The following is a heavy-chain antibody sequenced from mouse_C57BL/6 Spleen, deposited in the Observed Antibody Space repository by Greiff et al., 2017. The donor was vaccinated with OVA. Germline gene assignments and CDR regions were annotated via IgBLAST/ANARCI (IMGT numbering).Heavy chain of an antibody. CDR1: GFTFSDYY. J-gene: IGHJ2*01. D-gene: IGHD2-4*01. Sequence: EVKLVESEGGLVQPGSSMKLSCTASGFTFSDYYMAWVRQVPEKGLEWVANINYDGSSTYYLDSLKSRFIISRDNAKNILYLQMSSLKSEDTASYYCARVYDYDGYFDYWGQGTTLTVSS. CDR3: ARVYDYDGYFDY. CDR2: INYDGSST. V-gene: IGHV5-16*01.